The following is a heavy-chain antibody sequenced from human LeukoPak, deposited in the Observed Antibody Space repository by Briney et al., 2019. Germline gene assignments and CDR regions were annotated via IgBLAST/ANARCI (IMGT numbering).Heavy chain of an antibody. Sequence: PSDTLALTCTVSGGSISTPGYYWGWIRQPPGKGLEWIGSFHHGGSTYYKPSLKSRATISVDTSKNQFSLKLSSVTAAEAAVYYCARPVGGYYFDGWGQGTLVTVAS. V-gene: IGHV4-39*01. CDR1: GGSISTPGYY. CDR2: FHHGGST. J-gene: IGHJ4*02. CDR3: ARPVGGYYFDG. D-gene: IGHD3-16*01.